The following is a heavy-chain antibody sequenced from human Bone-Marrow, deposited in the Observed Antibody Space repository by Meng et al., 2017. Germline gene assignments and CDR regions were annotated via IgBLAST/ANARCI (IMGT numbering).Heavy chain of an antibody. D-gene: IGHD3-3*01. CDR3: ARSYDFWSGPFDY. CDR2: IYSGGST. J-gene: IGHJ4*02. V-gene: IGHV3-53*01. CDR1: GFTVSSNY. Sequence: GESLKISCAASGFTVSSNYMSWVRQAPGKGLEWVSVIYSGGSTYYADSVKGRFTISRDNSKNTLYLQMNILRAEDTAVYYCARSYDFWSGPFDYWGQGTLVTVSS.